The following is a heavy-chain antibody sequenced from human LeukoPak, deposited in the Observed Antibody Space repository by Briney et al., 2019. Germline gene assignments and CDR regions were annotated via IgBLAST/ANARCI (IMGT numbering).Heavy chain of an antibody. CDR1: GGSVTSTNW. CDR2: VHLDGRT. J-gene: IGHJ4*02. CDR3: AREGGFYRSLDY. D-gene: IGHD3-3*01. V-gene: IGHV4-4*02. Sequence: SETLSLTCDVSGGSVTSTNWWTWVRQPPGKGLEWIGEVHLDGRTNYNPSLKSRLIMSADLPENHISLKLTSVTAVDTAVYYCAREGGFYRSLDYSGQGTLVTVSS.